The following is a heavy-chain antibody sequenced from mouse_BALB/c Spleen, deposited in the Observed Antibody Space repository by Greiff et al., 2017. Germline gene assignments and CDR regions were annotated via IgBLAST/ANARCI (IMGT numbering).Heavy chain of an antibody. V-gene: IGHV1-54*03. CDR3: AGLLRGAMDY. D-gene: IGHD2-3*01. Sequence: QVQLQQSGAELVRPGTSVKVSCKASGYAFTNYLIEWVKQRPGQGLEWIGVINPGSGGTNYNEKFKGKATLTADKSSSTAYMQLSSLTSDDSAVYFCAGLLRGAMDYWGQGTSVTVSS. CDR2: INPGSGGT. J-gene: IGHJ4*01. CDR1: GYAFTNYL.